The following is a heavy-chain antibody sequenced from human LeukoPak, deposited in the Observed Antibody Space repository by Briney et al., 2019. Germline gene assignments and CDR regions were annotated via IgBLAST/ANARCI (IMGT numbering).Heavy chain of an antibody. CDR1: GGSISSYY. CDR3: ARGPRLLSLGYFDY. J-gene: IGHJ4*02. D-gene: IGHD2-21*01. V-gene: IGHV4-59*01. Sequence: SETLSLTCTVSGGSISSYYWSWIRQPPGKGLEWIGYIYYSGSTNYNPSLKRRVTISVDTSKNQFSLKLSSVTAADTAVYYCARGPRLLSLGYFDYWGQGTLVTVSS. CDR2: IYYSGST.